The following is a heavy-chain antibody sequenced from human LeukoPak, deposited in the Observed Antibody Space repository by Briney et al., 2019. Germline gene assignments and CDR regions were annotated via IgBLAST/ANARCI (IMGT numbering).Heavy chain of an antibody. CDR2: IGWNSGSI. D-gene: IGHD5-24*01. V-gene: IGHV3-9*01. CDR1: GFTVSSNY. J-gene: IGHJ4*02. CDR3: AKDGRWLQLEYYFDY. Sequence: SGGSLRLSCAASGFTVSSNYMSWVRQAPGKGLEWVSTIGWNSGSIGYADSVKGRFTISRDNAKNSLYLQMNSLRAEDTAFYYCAKDGRWLQLEYYFDYWGQGTLVTVSS.